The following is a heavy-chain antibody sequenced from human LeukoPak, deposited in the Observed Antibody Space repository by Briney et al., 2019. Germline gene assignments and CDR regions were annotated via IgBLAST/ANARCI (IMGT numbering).Heavy chain of an antibody. D-gene: IGHD2-2*03. CDR2: ISYDGSNK. Sequence: GGSLRLSCAASGFTFSSYAMHWVRQAPGKGLEWVAVISYDGSNKYYADSVKGRFTIPRDNSKNTLYLQMNSLRAEDTAVYYCARVDIVVVPAATGEYYGMDVWGQGTTVTVSS. J-gene: IGHJ6*02. CDR1: GFTFSSYA. V-gene: IGHV3-30-3*01. CDR3: ARVDIVVVPAATGEYYGMDV.